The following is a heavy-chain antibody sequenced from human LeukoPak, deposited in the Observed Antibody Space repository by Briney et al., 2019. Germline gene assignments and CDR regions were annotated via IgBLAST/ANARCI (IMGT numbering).Heavy chain of an antibody. Sequence: GASVKVSCKASGYTFTRYGISWGRQAPGEGGEGMGWISAYKGNTKYAQKLQGRVTMPTDTSTSTAYMELRSLRSDDTAVYYCARPTDFWSGYYGIYYYYMDVWGKGTTVTVSS. CDR2: ISAYKGNT. CDR3: ARPTDFWSGYYGIYYYYMDV. V-gene: IGHV1-18*01. D-gene: IGHD3-3*01. J-gene: IGHJ6*03. CDR1: GYTFTRYG.